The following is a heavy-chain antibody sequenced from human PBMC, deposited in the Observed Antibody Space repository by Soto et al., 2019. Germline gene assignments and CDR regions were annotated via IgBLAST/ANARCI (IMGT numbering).Heavy chain of an antibody. V-gene: IGHV3-30-3*01. J-gene: IGHJ4*02. D-gene: IGHD5-18*01. CDR2: ISYDGSNK. Sequence: QVQLVESGGGVVQPGRSLRLSCAAYGFTFSSYAMHWVRQAPGKGLEWVAVISYDGSNKYYADSVKGRFTISRDNSKNTLYLQMNSLRAEDTAVYYCARDRGYSYGSIFDYWGQGTLVTVSS. CDR3: ARDRGYSYGSIFDY. CDR1: GFTFSSYA.